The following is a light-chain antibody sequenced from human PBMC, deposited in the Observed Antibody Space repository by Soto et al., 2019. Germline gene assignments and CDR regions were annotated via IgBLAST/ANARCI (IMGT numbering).Light chain of an antibody. CDR1: SSDVGAYNY. CDR3: CSFTSITTYV. J-gene: IGLJ1*01. V-gene: IGLV2-14*01. Sequence: QSALTQPASVSLSLGQSITMSCTGTSSDVGAYNYVSWYQQQPGKAPKLMISEVSNRPSGVSNRFSGSKSGNTASLIISGLQAEDEADYYCCSFTSITTYVFGTGTKVTVL. CDR2: EVS.